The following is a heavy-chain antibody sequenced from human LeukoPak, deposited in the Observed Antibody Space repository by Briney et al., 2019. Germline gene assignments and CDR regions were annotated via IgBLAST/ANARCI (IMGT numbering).Heavy chain of an antibody. D-gene: IGHD2-15*01. J-gene: IGHJ4*02. CDR2: IKQDGSEK. V-gene: IGHV3-7*01. CDR3: ARDRRYCSGGSCKTTYFDY. CDR1: GFTFSSYW. Sequence: PGGSLRLSCAASGFTFSSYWMSWVRQAPGKGLEWVANIKQDGSEKYYVDSVKGRFTISRDNAKNSLYLQMNSLRAEDTAVYYCARDRRYCSGGSCKTTYFDYWGQGTLVTVSS.